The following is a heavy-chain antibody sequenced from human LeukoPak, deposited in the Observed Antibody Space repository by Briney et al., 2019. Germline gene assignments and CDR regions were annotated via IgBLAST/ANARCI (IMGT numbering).Heavy chain of an antibody. CDR2: IYHSGST. CDR3: ARRGSGWYLNDY. J-gene: IGHJ4*02. CDR1: GYSISSGYY. V-gene: IGHV4-38-2*01. Sequence: SETLSLTCAVSGYSISSGYYCGGIRQPPGKGLEWIGSIYHSGSTYYNPSLKSRVTISVDTSKNQFSLKLSSVTAADTAAYYCARRGSGWYLNDYWGQGTLVTVSS. D-gene: IGHD6-19*01.